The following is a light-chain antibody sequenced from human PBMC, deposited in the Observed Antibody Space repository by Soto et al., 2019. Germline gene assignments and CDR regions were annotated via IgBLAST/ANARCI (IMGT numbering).Light chain of an antibody. CDR1: SSDVGGYNY. Sequence: QSALTQPPSASGSPGQSVTISCAGTSSDVGGYNYVSWYQQYPGKVHKLMIYQVSERPSGVPDRFSGSKSGNTTFLNVSGLQAEDEDDYYCLSCANTAYVSGTGTKV. J-gene: IGLJ1*01. CDR2: QVS. CDR3: LSCANTAYV. V-gene: IGLV2-8*01.